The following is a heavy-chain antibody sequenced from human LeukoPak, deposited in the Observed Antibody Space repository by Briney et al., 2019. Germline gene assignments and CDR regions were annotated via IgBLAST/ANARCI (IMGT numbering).Heavy chain of an antibody. CDR1: GGSISSYY. CDR3: ARRITIFGVAPPGSWFDP. D-gene: IGHD3-3*01. CDR2: IYYSGNT. J-gene: IGHJ5*02. Sequence: PSETLSLTCTVSGGSISSYYWSWIRQPPGKGLEWIGYIYYSGNTNYNPSLKSRVTISVDTSKNQFSLKLSSVTAADTAVYYCARRITIFGVAPPGSWFDPWGQGTLVTVSS. V-gene: IGHV4-59*08.